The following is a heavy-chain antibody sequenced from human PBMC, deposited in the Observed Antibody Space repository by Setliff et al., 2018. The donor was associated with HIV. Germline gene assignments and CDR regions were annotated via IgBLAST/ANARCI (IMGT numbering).Heavy chain of an antibody. J-gene: IGHJ4*02. CDR2: INSGNGNT. V-gene: IGHV1-3*01. CDR1: GYTFTYYA. CDR3: AKDRGEVPTAFFDY. D-gene: IGHD2-2*01. Sequence: ASVKVSCKASGYTFTYYAIHWLRQAPGHRLQWMGWINSGNGNTKYSQKFQGRVTITADESTGTVYMELTSLRSEDTAVYYCAKDRGEVPTAFFDYWGQGTLVTVSS.